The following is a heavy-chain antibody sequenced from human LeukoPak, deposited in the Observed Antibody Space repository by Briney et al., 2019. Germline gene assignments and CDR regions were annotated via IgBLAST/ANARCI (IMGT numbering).Heavy chain of an antibody. V-gene: IGHV3-64D*06. J-gene: IGHJ4*02. CDR1: GFTFSTYV. CDR2: ISSNGDNT. CDR3: AKGDRGFDY. Sequence: PGGSLRLSCSVSGFTFSTYVMHWVRQAPGKGLEYVSAISSNGDNTYYADSVKGRFTISRDNSKNTLYLQMSSLRAEDTAVYYCAKGDRGFDYWGQGTLVTVSS. D-gene: IGHD2-21*02.